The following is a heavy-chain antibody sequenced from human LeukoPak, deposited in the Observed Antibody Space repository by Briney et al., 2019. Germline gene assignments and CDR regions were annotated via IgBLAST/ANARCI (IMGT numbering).Heavy chain of an antibody. V-gene: IGHV4-34*01. CDR2: INHSGST. Sequence: SETLSLTCAVYGGSFSGYYWSWIRQPPGKGLEWIGEINHSGSTNYNPSLKSRVTISVDTSKNQFSLKLRSVTAADTAVYYCARQDYGEVTWGQGTLVTVSS. J-gene: IGHJ5*02. CDR1: GGSFSGYY. CDR3: ARQDYGEVT. D-gene: IGHD4-17*01.